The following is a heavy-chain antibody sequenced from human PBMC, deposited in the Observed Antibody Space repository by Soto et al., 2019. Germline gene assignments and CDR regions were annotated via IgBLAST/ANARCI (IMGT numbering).Heavy chain of an antibody. CDR3: AKDAGYCSSTSCYIDY. D-gene: IGHD2-2*02. Sequence: GGSLRLSCAASGFTFSSYAMSWVRQAPGKGLEWISAISGSGGSTYYADSVKGRFTISRDNSKNTLYLQMNSLRAEDTAVYYCAKDAGYCSSTSCYIDYWGQGTLVTVSS. CDR2: ISGSGGST. V-gene: IGHV3-23*01. J-gene: IGHJ4*02. CDR1: GFTFSSYA.